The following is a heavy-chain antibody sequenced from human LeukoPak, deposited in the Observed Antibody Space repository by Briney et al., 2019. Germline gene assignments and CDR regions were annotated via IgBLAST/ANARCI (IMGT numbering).Heavy chain of an antibody. V-gene: IGHV4-59*08. CDR1: GGSVSSDS. Sequence: SETLSLTCTVSGGSVSSDSWNWIRQSPGRGLEFIGYIYNTRSSNHNPSLKNRVTISLDKSKRQLSLELSSVTAADTAIYYCARQGKMNLVRGTFWYFDLWGRGTLVTVSS. D-gene: IGHD3-10*01. J-gene: IGHJ2*01. CDR2: IYNTRSS. CDR3: ARQGKMNLVRGTFWYFDL.